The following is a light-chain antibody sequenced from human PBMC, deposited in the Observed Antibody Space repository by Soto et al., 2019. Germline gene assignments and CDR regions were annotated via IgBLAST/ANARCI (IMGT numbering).Light chain of an antibody. CDR2: GAS. CDR3: QQYNNWPFT. V-gene: IGKV3-15*01. CDR1: QSVSSN. Sequence: EIVMTQSPATLSVSPGERATLSCRASQSVSSNLAWYQQKPGQPPRLLIYGASTRATGIPARFSGSGSGTEFTLTISSLLSEDFAVYYCQQYNNWPFTSGQGTRLEIK. J-gene: IGKJ5*01.